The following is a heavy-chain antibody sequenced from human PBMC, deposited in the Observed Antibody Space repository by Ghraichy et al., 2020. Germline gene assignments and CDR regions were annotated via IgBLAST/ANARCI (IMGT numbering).Heavy chain of an antibody. CDR2: IYYSGST. CDR3: ASSSRTYNWFDP. V-gene: IGHV4-39*01. CDR1: GGSISSSSYY. J-gene: IGHJ5*02. Sequence: SQTLSLTCTVSGGSISSSSYYWGWIRQPPGKGLEWIGSIYYSGSTYYNPSLKSRVTISVDTSKNQFSLKLSSVTAADTAVYYCASSSRTYNWFDPWGQGTLGTVSS. D-gene: IGHD6-13*01.